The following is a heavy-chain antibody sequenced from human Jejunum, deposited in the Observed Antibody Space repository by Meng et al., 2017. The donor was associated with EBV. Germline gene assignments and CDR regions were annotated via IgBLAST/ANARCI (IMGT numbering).Heavy chain of an antibody. CDR1: GDSISSNNW. Sequence: QVQLQASGPGLVKPSGTLSLTCAVSGDSISSNNWWSWVRQSPGQGLEWIGEIFHTGTTTYNPSLKSRVTISVDKSKNQFSLNLNSVTAADTAVYYCARGSDYVWVFGGQGTLVTVSS. CDR3: ARGSDYVWVF. CDR2: IFHTGTT. V-gene: IGHV4-4*02. D-gene: IGHD3-16*01. J-gene: IGHJ4*02.